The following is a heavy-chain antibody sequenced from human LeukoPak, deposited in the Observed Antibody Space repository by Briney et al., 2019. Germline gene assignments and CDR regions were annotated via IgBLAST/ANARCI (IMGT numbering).Heavy chain of an antibody. CDR3: ARGGVVTPPDYYYYMDV. CDR2: INHSGST. J-gene: IGHJ6*03. D-gene: IGHD4-23*01. V-gene: IGHV4-34*01. Sequence: SETLSLTCAVYGGSFSGYYWSWIRQPPGKGLEWIGEINHSGSTNYNPSLKSRVTISVDTSKNQFSLKLSSVTAADTAVYYCARGGVVTPPDYYYYMDVWGKGTTVTVSS. CDR1: GGSFSGYY.